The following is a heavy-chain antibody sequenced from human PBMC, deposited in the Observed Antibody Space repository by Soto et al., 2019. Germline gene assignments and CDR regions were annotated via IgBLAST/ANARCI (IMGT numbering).Heavy chain of an antibody. J-gene: IGHJ6*02. D-gene: IGHD4-17*01. V-gene: IGHV4-61*01. CDR2: IYYSGST. CDR3: ARDIRIRRLRPINYGMDV. CDR1: GGSVSSGSYY. Sequence: QVQLQESGPGLVKPSETLSLTCTVSGGSVSSGSYYWSWIRQPPGKGLEWIGYIYYSGSTNYNPSPTSRVTISVDTSKNQFTLKLSSVTAADTAVYYCARDIRIRRLRPINYGMDVWGQGTTVTVSS.